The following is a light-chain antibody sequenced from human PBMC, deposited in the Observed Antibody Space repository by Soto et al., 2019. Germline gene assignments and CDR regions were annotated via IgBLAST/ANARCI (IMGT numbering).Light chain of an antibody. CDR2: DAS. CDR1: QSIRST. CDR3: QQYGNSRWT. V-gene: IGKV3-15*01. Sequence: ETVMTQSPATLSVSPGERATLSCRASQSIRSTLAWFQQKPGQAPRLLIYDASKRATGIPARFSGSGSGTHFTLTISRLEPEDFAVYYCQQYGNSRWTFGQGTKVDIK. J-gene: IGKJ1*01.